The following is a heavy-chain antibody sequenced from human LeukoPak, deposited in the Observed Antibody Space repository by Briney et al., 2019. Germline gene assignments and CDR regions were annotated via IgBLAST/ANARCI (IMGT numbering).Heavy chain of an antibody. Sequence: GGSLRLSCAASGFTVSRNYMSWVRQAPGKGLEWVSVIYSGGSTYYVDSVKGRFTISRDNSKNTLYLQMNSLRAEDTAVYYCATVYSSSPLRPMDVWGQGTTVTVSS. CDR3: ATVYSSSPLRPMDV. CDR2: IYSGGST. V-gene: IGHV3-53*01. J-gene: IGHJ6*02. D-gene: IGHD2-2*01. CDR1: GFTVSRNY.